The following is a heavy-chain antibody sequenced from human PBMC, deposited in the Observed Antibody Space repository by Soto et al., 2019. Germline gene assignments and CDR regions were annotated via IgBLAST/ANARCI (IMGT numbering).Heavy chain of an antibody. CDR1: GFTFSRHA. CDR2: ISGGGDSA. D-gene: IGHD2-15*01. J-gene: IGHJ6*02. CDR3: AKAGGSTWDYGMDV. Sequence: EVQLLESGVGLVQPGGSLRLSCAASGFTFSRHAMSWVRQAPGKGLEWVSAISGGGDSAYHADSVKGRFTISRDNSKNTLFLQMNSLRAEDTALYYCAKAGGSTWDYGMDVWGQGTTVTVSS. V-gene: IGHV3-23*01.